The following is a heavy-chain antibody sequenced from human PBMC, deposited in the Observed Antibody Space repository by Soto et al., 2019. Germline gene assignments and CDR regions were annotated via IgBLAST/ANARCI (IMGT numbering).Heavy chain of an antibody. CDR3: LGVTLFRGIDV. D-gene: IGHD2-21*02. CDR1: GDSVSSDTAV. V-gene: IGHV6-1*01. J-gene: IGHJ6*01. CDR2: TYYRSKWNN. Sequence: PSQTLSLTCAISGDSVSSDTAVLLWIRQSPSRGLEWLGRTYYRSKWNNDYALSVKSRKTTSPDTSQNHFYLDLDSVTAEETAVYYWLGVTLFRGIDV.